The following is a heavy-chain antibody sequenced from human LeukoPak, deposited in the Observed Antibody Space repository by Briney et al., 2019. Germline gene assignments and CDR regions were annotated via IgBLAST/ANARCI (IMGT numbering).Heavy chain of an antibody. J-gene: IGHJ6*04. CDR2: ISSSGSTI. V-gene: IGHV3-48*03. D-gene: IGHD3-22*01. CDR3: ARGGADYYDSSGYPV. CDR1: GFTFSSYE. Sequence: GGSLRLSCAASGFTFSSYEMNWVRQAPGKGLEWASYISSSGSTIYYADSVKGRFTISRDNAKNSLYLQMNSLRAEDTAVYYCARGGADYYDSSGYPVWGKGTTVTISS.